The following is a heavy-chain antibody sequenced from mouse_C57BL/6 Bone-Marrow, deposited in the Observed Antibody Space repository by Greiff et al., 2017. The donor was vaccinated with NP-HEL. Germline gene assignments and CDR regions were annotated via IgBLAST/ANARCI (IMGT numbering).Heavy chain of an antibody. Sequence: VQLQQSGAELVKPGASVKLSCKASGYTFTTYWMQWVKQRPGQGLEWIGEIDPSDSYPNYNQKFKGKATLTVDTSSSTANMQLSSLTSEDSAVYYCARKAYYGRSYEFAYWGQGTLVTVSA. D-gene: IGHD1-1*01. CDR2: IDPSDSYP. CDR3: ARKAYYGRSYEFAY. J-gene: IGHJ3*01. V-gene: IGHV1-50*01. CDR1: GYTFTTYW.